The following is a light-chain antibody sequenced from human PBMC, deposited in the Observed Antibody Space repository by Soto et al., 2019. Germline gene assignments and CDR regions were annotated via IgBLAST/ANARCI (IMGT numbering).Light chain of an antibody. CDR1: SSDIGAYNH. CDR2: DVS. V-gene: IGLV2-14*01. CDR3: SSFTSTSTLL. Sequence: QPVLTQPASVSGSPGQSITISCTGTSSDIGAYNHVSWYQHHPGKAPKLIIYDVSNRPSGVSDRFSGSRSGDAASLTISGLQSEDEADYYCSSFTSTSTLLFGGGTKLTVL. J-gene: IGLJ2*01.